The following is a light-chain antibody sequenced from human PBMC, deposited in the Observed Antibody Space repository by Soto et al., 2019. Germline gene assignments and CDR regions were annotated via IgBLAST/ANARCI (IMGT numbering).Light chain of an antibody. Sequence: QPVLTQPPSASGTPGQRVTISCSGSSSNIGSNSVNWYQHLPGTAPKLLIYTNNQRPSGVPDRFSGSKSGTSASLAIRGLQSEDEADYYCAAWDDSLNGYVFGTGTKVTVL. J-gene: IGLJ1*01. CDR2: TNN. CDR1: SSNIGSNS. CDR3: AAWDDSLNGYV. V-gene: IGLV1-44*01.